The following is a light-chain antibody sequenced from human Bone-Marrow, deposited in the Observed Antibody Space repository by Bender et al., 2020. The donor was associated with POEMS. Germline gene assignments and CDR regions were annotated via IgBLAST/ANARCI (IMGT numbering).Light chain of an antibody. CDR1: RNNY. Sequence: QSALTQPASVSGSPGQSITISCTGTRNNYVSWFQQFPGKAPRLIIYEVNKRPSGISHRFSGSKSGNTASLTISGVQPEDEADYHCCSYAATSAYVFGTGTKVTVL. J-gene: IGLJ1*01. CDR3: CSYAATSAYV. V-gene: IGLV2-23*02. CDR2: EVN.